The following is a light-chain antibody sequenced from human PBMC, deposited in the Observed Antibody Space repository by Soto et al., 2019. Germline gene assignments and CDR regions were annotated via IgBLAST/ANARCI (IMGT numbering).Light chain of an antibody. CDR2: DAS. J-gene: IGKJ1*01. CDR3: QKYNSAPWT. V-gene: IGKV1-27*01. CDR1: QDIGHY. Sequence: DIQMTQSPSSLSASVGDRVTIACRASQDIGHYLAWYQQKPGKLPKLLISDASVLRSGVPSRFSSSGSGTDFTLTISSLQPEDVATYFCQKYNSAPWTFGQGTKLEIK.